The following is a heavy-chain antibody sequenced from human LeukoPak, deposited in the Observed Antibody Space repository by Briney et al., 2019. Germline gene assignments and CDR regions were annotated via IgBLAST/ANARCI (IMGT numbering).Heavy chain of an antibody. V-gene: IGHV4-4*07. CDR2: IYTSGST. Sequence: SETLSLTCTVSGGSISTYYWSWIRQPAGKGLEWIGRIYTSGSTNYNPSLKSRVTMSVDTSKNQFSLKLSSVTAADTAVYYCARWADYSSSYWFDPRGQGTLVTVSS. CDR1: GGSISTYY. D-gene: IGHD6-6*01. CDR3: ARWADYSSSYWFDP. J-gene: IGHJ5*02.